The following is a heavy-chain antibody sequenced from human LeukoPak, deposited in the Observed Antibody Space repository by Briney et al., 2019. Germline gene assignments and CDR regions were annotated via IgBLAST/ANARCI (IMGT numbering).Heavy chain of an antibody. D-gene: IGHD6-19*01. Sequence: EASVKVSCKASGYTFTGYYMHWVRQAPGQGLEWMGWINPNSGGTNYAQKFQGRVTMTRDTSISTAYMELSRLRSDDMAVYYCARDGDSSGWYGEFDYWGQGTLVTVSS. CDR2: INPNSGGT. V-gene: IGHV1-2*02. CDR3: ARDGDSSGWYGEFDY. J-gene: IGHJ4*02. CDR1: GYTFTGYY.